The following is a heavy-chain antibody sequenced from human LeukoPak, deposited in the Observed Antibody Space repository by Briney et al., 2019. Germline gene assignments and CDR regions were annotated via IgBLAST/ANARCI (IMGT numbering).Heavy chain of an antibody. CDR2: IHSSGDYI. J-gene: IGHJ4*02. V-gene: IGHV3-21*05. D-gene: IGHD1-20*01. CDR1: ASGVAFTSHS. Sequence: PGGSLRLSCAASASGVAFTSHSMNWVRQAPGKGLEWISYIHSSGDYIFYADSVKGRFTVSRDNARSSLYLQMNSLRADDTAIYYCAREYNSRATFDYWGQGTLVTVSS. CDR3: AREYNSRATFDY.